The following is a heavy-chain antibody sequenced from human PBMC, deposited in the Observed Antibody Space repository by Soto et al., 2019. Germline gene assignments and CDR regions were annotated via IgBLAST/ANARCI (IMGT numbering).Heavy chain of an antibody. Sequence: GGSLRLSCTASGFTFGDYAMSWVRQAPGKGLEWVGFIRSKAYGGTTEYAASVKGRFTISRDDSKSIAYLQMNSLKTEDTAVYYCTRDLKVPLDYYYDSSGYYYWGQGTLVTVSS. CDR1: GFTFGDYA. D-gene: IGHD3-22*01. J-gene: IGHJ4*02. CDR3: TRDLKVPLDYYYDSSGYYY. CDR2: IRSKAYGGTT. V-gene: IGHV3-49*04.